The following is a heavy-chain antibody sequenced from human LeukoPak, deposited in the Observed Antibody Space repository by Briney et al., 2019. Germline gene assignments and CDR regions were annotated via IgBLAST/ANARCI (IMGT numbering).Heavy chain of an antibody. J-gene: IGHJ4*02. CDR2: ISAYNGNT. CDR3: ARGLRREQQLLRAFDY. D-gene: IGHD6-13*01. Sequence: GASVKVSCKASGYTFTSYGISWVRQAPGQGLEWMGWISAYNGNTNYAQKLQGRVTMTTDTSTSTAYMELRSLRSDDTAVYYCARGLRREQQLLRAFDYWGQGTPVTVSS. CDR1: GYTFTSYG. V-gene: IGHV1-18*01.